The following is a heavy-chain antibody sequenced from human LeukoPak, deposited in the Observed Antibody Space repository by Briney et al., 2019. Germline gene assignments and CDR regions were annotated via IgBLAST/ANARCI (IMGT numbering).Heavy chain of an antibody. Sequence: GGSLRLSCAASGFTFSSYAMHWVRQAPGKGLEWVAVISYDGSNKYYADSVKGRFTISRDNSKNTLYLQMNSLRAEDTAVYYCARNMVRAPNWFDPWGQGTLVTVSS. CDR2: ISYDGSNK. J-gene: IGHJ5*02. D-gene: IGHD3-10*01. V-gene: IGHV3-30-3*01. CDR3: ARNMVRAPNWFDP. CDR1: GFTFSSYA.